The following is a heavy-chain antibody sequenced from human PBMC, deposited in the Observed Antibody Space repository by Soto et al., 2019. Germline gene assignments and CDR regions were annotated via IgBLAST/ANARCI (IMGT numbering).Heavy chain of an antibody. CDR1: GGTFSSYA. D-gene: IGHD6-13*01. CDR2: IIPIFGTA. V-gene: IGHV1-69*13. Sequence: ASVKVSCKASGGTFSSYAISWVRQAPGQGLEWMGGIIPIFGTANYAQKFQGRVTITADESTSTAYMELSSLRSEDTAVYYCARGGQQQLVPFDYWGQGTLVTVSS. CDR3: ARGGQQQLVPFDY. J-gene: IGHJ4*02.